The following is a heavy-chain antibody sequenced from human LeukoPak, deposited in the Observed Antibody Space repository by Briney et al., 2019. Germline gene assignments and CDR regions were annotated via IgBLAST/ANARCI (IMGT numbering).Heavy chain of an antibody. V-gene: IGHV3-11*06. CDR1: GFTFSDYY. D-gene: IGHD6-19*01. CDR3: ARWGTVAFDY. Sequence: GGSLRLSCAASGFTFSDYYMSWIRQAPGKGLEWVSSISSSSTYTNYADSVKGRFTISRDNAKNSLYLQMNSLRAEETAVYYCARWGTVAFDYWGQGTLVTVSS. CDR2: ISSSSTYT. J-gene: IGHJ4*02.